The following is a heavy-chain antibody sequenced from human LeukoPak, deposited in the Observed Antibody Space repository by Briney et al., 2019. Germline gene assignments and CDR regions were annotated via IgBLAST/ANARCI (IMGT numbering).Heavy chain of an antibody. Sequence: ASVKVSCKASGYTFISYGINWVRQAPGQGLEWMGWISTNNGNTNYAQKLQGRVTMTTDTSTNTAYMELRSLRSDDTAVYYCATARYSDYGYIDYWGQGILVTVSS. D-gene: IGHD4-11*01. J-gene: IGHJ4*02. CDR3: ATARYSDYGYIDY. V-gene: IGHV1-18*01. CDR2: ISTNNGNT. CDR1: GYTFISYG.